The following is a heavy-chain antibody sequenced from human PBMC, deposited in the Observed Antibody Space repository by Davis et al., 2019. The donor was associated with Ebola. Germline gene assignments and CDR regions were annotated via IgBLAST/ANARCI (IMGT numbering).Heavy chain of an antibody. D-gene: IGHD4-17*01. CDR2: ISFDGSNR. CDR3: ARDLNSDYGDYAGFDY. CDR1: GFTFSSFS. V-gene: IGHV3-30*03. Sequence: GESLKISCAASGFTFSSFSMNWVRQAPGKGLEWVAVISFDGSNRYYADSVKGRFTISRDNSKNTLYLQMNSLRAEDTAVYYCARDLNSDYGDYAGFDYWGQGALVTVSS. J-gene: IGHJ4*02.